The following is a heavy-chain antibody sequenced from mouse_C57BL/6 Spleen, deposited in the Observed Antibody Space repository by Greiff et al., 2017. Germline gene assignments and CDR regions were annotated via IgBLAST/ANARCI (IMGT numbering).Heavy chain of an antibody. CDR2: INPNNGGT. Sequence: VQLQQSGPELVKPGASVKISCKASGYTFTDYYMNWVKQSHGKSLEWIGDINPNNGGTSYNQKFKGKATLTVDKSSRTAYMELRSLTSEDSAVYYCARRGFLFDYWGQGTTLTVSS. J-gene: IGHJ2*01. CDR3: ARRGFLFDY. CDR1: GYTFTDYY. V-gene: IGHV1-26*01.